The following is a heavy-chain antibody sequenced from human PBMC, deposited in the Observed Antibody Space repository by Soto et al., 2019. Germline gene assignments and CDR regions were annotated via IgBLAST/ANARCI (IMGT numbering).Heavy chain of an antibody. J-gene: IGHJ1*01. Sequence: QLQLQESGPGLVKPSATLSLTCTVSGGAISSSSDYWGWIRQPPGKGLAWIGSIYYRGSTYYNPSLKIRVTISVDTSKDHCSLKLSPVTAEDTAVYYCARHAYGDYAEYFQHWGQGTLVTVSS. CDR1: GGAISSSSDY. CDR3: ARHAYGDYAEYFQH. D-gene: IGHD4-17*01. V-gene: IGHV4-39*01. CDR2: IYYRGST.